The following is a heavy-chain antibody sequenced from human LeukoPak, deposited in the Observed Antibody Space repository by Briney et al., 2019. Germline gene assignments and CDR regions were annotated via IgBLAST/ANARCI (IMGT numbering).Heavy chain of an antibody. CDR3: AKGDYYGSGPFDY. V-gene: IGHV3-23*01. CDR2: ISGSGGST. J-gene: IGHJ4*02. CDR1: GFTFSSYA. D-gene: IGHD3-10*01. Sequence: GGSLRLSCAASGFTFSSYAMSWIRQAPGKGLEWVSAISGSGGSTYYADSVKGRFTISRDNSKNTLYLQMNSLRAEDTAVYYCAKGDYYGSGPFDYWGQGTLVTVSS.